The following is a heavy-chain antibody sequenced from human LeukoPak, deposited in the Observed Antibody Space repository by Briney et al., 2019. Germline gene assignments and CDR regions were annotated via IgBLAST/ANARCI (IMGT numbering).Heavy chain of an antibody. CDR3: ARHFLGSGYVVDF. Sequence: SETLSHMRTVSSGSITSTRHCWGWIRQPPGKGLEWIGGIIYSGNTYYNPSLKSRVSISVDTTKNQFSLKLTSVTAADTAVYFCARHFLGSGYVVDFWGQGTLVTVSS. V-gene: IGHV4-39*01. CDR1: SGSITSTRHC. D-gene: IGHD2-15*01. CDR2: IIYSGNT. J-gene: IGHJ4*02.